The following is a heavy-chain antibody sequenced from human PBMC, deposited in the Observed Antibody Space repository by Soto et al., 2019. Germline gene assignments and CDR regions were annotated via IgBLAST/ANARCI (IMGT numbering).Heavy chain of an antibody. D-gene: IGHD1-1*01. Sequence: SETLSLTCTVSGGSIRSYYWSWIRQPPGKGLEWIGYIYYSGSTKYNPSLKSRVTTSVDTSKNQFSLRLTSVIAADTAVYYCGRGPWNADFDFWGQGIVVTVSS. CDR2: IYYSGST. CDR3: GRGPWNADFDF. V-gene: IGHV4-59*01. J-gene: IGHJ4*02. CDR1: GGSIRSYY.